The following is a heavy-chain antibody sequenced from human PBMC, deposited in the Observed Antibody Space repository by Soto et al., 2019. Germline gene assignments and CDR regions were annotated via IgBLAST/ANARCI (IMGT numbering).Heavy chain of an antibody. V-gene: IGHV4-59*08. Sequence: PSETLSLTCSVSGGSISSDYWSWIRQSPGKGLEWIGYIYYSGSTRYNPSLQGRVTISIDTSKHQFSLTLRSVTAADTAVYYCTGVKAIDGPYNWFDPWGQGTLVTVSS. D-gene: IGHD2-21*01. J-gene: IGHJ5*02. CDR3: TGVKAIDGPYNWFDP. CDR2: IYYSGST. CDR1: GGSISSDY.